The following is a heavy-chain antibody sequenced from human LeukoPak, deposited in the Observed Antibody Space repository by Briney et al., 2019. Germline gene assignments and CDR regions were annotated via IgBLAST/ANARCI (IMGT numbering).Heavy chain of an antibody. D-gene: IGHD6-13*01. CDR2: ISYDGSNK. CDR3: ARVSEQQLVHSHFDY. Sequence: GGSLRLSCAASGFTFSSYAMHWVRQAPGKGLEWVAVISYDGSNKYYADSVKGRFTISRDNSKNTLYLQMNSLRAEDTAVYYCARVSEQQLVHSHFDYWGQGTLVTVSS. J-gene: IGHJ4*02. V-gene: IGHV3-30-3*01. CDR1: GFTFSSYA.